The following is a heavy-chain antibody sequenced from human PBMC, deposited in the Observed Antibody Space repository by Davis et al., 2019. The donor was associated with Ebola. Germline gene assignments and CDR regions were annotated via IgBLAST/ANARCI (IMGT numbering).Heavy chain of an antibody. CDR2: ISGSGGST. Sequence: GGSLRLSCTDSVITFSSYAMTWVRQAPGKGLEWVSAISGSGGSTYYADSVKGRFTISRDNSKKTLYLQMNSLRAEDTAVYYCAKSGLSFGVVKYHYGMDVWGKGITVTVSS. CDR1: VITFSSYA. CDR3: AKSGLSFGVVKYHYGMDV. V-gene: IGHV3-23*01. D-gene: IGHD3-3*01. J-gene: IGHJ6*04.